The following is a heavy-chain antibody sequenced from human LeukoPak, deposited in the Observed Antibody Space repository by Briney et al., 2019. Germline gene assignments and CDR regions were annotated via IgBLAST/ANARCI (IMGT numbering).Heavy chain of an antibody. D-gene: IGHD3-9*01. CDR1: GGSFSGYY. CDR3: ARGRFGYYDILTGYSYNWFDP. CDR2: INHSGST. Sequence: KPSETLSLTCAVYGGSFSGYYWSWIRQPPGKGLGWIGEINHSGSTNYNPSLKSRVTTSVDTSKNQSSLKLSSVTAADTAVYYCARGRFGYYDILTGYSYNWFDPWGQGTLVTVSS. J-gene: IGHJ5*02. V-gene: IGHV4-34*01.